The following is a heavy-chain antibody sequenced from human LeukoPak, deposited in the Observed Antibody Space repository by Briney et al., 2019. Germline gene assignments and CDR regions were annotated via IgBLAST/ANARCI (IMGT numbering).Heavy chain of an antibody. Sequence: ASVKVSCKASGGTFTSYAISWVAQAPGQGVEWMGGIIPIFGTANYAQKFQGRVTITADKSTSTAYMELSSLRSEDTAVYYCARDNSVEDTAWWFAPWGQGTLVTVSS. CDR3: ARDNSVEDTAWWFAP. CDR1: GGTFTSYA. J-gene: IGHJ5*02. CDR2: IIPIFGTA. V-gene: IGHV1-69*06. D-gene: IGHD4-23*01.